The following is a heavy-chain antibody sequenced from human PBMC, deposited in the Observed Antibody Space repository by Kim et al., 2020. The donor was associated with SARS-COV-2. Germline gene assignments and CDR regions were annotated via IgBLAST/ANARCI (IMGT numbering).Heavy chain of an antibody. CDR3: ARDSFPTNVSWYYDILTGYHPHYYYYYGMDV. CDR1: GFTFSDYY. D-gene: IGHD3-9*01. CDR2: ISSSSSYT. V-gene: IGHV3-11*06. J-gene: IGHJ6*02. Sequence: GGSLRLSCAASGFTFSDYYMSWIRQAPGKGLEWVSYISSSSSYTNYADSVKGRFTISRDNAKNSLYLQMNSLRAEDTAVYYCARDSFPTNVSWYYDILTGYHPHYYYYYGMDVWGQGTTVTVSS.